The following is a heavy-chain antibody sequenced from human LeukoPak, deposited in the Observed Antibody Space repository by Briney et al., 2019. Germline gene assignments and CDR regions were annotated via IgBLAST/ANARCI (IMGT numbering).Heavy chain of an antibody. CDR1: GFTFSTYS. CDR2: IRHDSSDV. Sequence: HPGGSLRLSCAASGFTFSTYSMNWVRQAPGKGLEWISFIRHDSSDVYYADSVKGRFTISRDNAKNSLYLQMNSLRDEDTAVYYCARDKGSSSDFDYWGQGTLVTVSS. V-gene: IGHV3-48*02. CDR3: ARDKGSSSDFDY. D-gene: IGHD6-6*01. J-gene: IGHJ4*02.